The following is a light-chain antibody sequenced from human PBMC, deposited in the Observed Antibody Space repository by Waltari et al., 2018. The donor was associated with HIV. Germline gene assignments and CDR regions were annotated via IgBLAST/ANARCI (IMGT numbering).Light chain of an antibody. V-gene: IGLV1-44*01. Sequence: QSVLTQPPSASRTPGPRVTISCSGSTSNLGSNTVNWYQQPPATAPKLLIVPNNHRPSGVPERFSGSKAGTSASLAISGLQSEDEADYYCAAWDDSLNGFVFGTGTKVTVL. CDR2: PNN. CDR3: AAWDDSLNGFV. CDR1: TSNLGSNT. J-gene: IGLJ1*01.